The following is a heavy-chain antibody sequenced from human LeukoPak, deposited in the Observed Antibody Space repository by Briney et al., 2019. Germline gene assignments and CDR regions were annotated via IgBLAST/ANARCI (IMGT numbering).Heavy chain of an antibody. J-gene: IGHJ4*02. CDR1: GFTFSSRDW. D-gene: IGHD2-21*01. CDR2: IKQDGSEK. CDR3: ARGIMVVVSPFDY. V-gene: IGHV3-7*01. Sequence: GGSLRLSCVASGFTFSSRDWMTWVRQAPGKGLEWVANIKQDGSEKNYVDSVKGRFTISRDNAKNSVDLQMNSLRVEDTAVYYCARGIMVVVSPFDYWGQGTLVTVSS.